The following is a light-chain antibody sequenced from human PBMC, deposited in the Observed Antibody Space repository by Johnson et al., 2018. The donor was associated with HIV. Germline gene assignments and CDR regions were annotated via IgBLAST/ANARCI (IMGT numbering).Light chain of an antibody. CDR1: NSNIGNNY. CDR2: EST. Sequence: QSVLTQPHSVSAAPGQKVTISCSGSNSNIGNNYVSWYQQLPGTAPKLLIYESTNRPSGIPDRFSGSKYGTSATLGISGLQTGDEADYYCGTWDSRLNVYLFGPGTKVTVL. V-gene: IGLV1-51*02. J-gene: IGLJ1*01. CDR3: GTWDSRLNVYL.